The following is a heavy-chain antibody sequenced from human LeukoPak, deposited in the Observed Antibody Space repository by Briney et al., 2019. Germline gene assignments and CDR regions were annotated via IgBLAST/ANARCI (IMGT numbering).Heavy chain of an antibody. CDR3: AKDVAPASGWFIFDY. J-gene: IGHJ4*02. Sequence: GGSLRLSCAASGFTFSSYAMNWVRQAPGKGLEWVSGISGSGGSTYYADSVKGRFTISRDNSKNTLYLQMNSLRAEDTAVYYCAKDVAPASGWFIFDYWGQGTLVTVSS. CDR1: GFTFSSYA. V-gene: IGHV3-23*01. CDR2: ISGSGGST. D-gene: IGHD6-19*01.